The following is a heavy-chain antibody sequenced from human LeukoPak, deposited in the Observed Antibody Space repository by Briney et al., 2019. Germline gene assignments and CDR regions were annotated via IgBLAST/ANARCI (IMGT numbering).Heavy chain of an antibody. CDR3: ARDGDYGGNSRFFFDI. CDR1: GFTFSDYY. Sequence: GGSLRLSCAASGFTFSDYYMSWIRQAPGKGLEGVSYISSSGSTIYYADSVKGRFTISRVNAKNPLYLQMNSLRAEDTAVYYCARDGDYGGNSRFFFDIWGQETMVTVSS. CDR2: ISSSGSTI. D-gene: IGHD4-23*01. V-gene: IGHV3-11*04. J-gene: IGHJ3*02.